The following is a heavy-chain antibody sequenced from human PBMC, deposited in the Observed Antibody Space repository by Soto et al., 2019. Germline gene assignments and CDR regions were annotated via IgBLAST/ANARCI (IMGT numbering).Heavy chain of an antibody. V-gene: IGHV3-9*01. J-gene: IGHJ5*02. CDR2: IGSNGQTF. CDR3: ARDPSEGRVGIGFEP. D-gene: IGHD2-2*01. CDR1: GFYFEDYA. Sequence: EVQLVESGGGWAQPGKSLTLSCVTSGFYFEDYALHWVRHAPGRGLEWVSGIGSNGQTFGYADSVKGRFTISRDNAKNFLYLERYAVRTEEPVFFYCARDPSEGRVGIGFEPWGQGTLVTFSS.